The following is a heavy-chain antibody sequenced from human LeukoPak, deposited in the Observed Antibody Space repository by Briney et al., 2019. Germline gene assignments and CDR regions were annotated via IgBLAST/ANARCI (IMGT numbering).Heavy chain of an antibody. CDR3: ASAGHDYGDYVWFDP. CDR2: INHSGST. V-gene: IGHV4-34*01. Sequence: SETLSLTCAVYGGSFSGYYWSWIRQPPGKGLEWIGEINHSGSTNYNPSLKSRVTISVDTSKNQFSLKLSSVTAADTAVYYCASAGHDYGDYVWFDPWGQGTLVTVSS. CDR1: GGSFSGYY. J-gene: IGHJ5*02. D-gene: IGHD4-17*01.